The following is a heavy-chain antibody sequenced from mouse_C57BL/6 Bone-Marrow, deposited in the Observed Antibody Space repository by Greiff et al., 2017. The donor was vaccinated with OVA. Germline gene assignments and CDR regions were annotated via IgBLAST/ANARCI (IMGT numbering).Heavy chain of an antibody. CDR1: GFSINSDCY. CDR3: ARDSYYDYGFDY. D-gene: IGHD2-4*01. J-gene: IGHJ2*01. V-gene: IGHV3-3*01. CDR2: TFYSGIT. Sequence: EVKLMESGPSLVRPSQTLSLTCTVSGFSINSDCYWFWIRQFPGNKLEYIWYTFYSGITSYNPSLESRTYITRDTSKNQFSLKLSSVTTENTATYYCARDSYYDYGFDYWGQGTTLTVSS.